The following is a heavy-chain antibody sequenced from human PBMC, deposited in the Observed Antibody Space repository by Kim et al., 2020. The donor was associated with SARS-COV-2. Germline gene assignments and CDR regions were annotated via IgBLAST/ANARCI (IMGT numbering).Heavy chain of an antibody. J-gene: IGHJ4*02. D-gene: IGHD3-16*02. V-gene: IGHV7-4-1*02. Sequence: ASVKVSCKASGYTFTNNAISWVRQAPGQGLEGMGWINTDTGNPTYAQAFTRRFVFSVDTSVTTAYLQISSLGAEDTALYYCAIVIGGTYRYTDYWGQGTL. CDR2: INTDTGNP. CDR3: AIVIGGTYRYTDY. CDR1: GYTFTNNA.